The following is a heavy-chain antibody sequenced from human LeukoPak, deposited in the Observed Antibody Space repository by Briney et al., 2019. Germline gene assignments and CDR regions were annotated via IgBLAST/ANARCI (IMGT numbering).Heavy chain of an antibody. Sequence: SGTLSLTCAVSGGSISSSNWWSWVRQPPGKGLEWIGEIYHSGSTNYNPSLKSRVTISVDKSKNQFSLKLSSVTAADTAVYYCASPSYDFWSGYQQDDAFDIWGQGTMVTVSS. D-gene: IGHD3-3*01. V-gene: IGHV4-4*02. CDR1: GGSISSSNW. CDR2: IYHSGST. J-gene: IGHJ3*02. CDR3: ASPSYDFWSGYQQDDAFDI.